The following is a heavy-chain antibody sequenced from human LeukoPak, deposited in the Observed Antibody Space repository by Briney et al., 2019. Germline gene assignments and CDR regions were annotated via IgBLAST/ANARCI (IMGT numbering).Heavy chain of an antibody. J-gene: IGHJ4*02. CDR3: ARVDRGYSLY. CDR1: GYTFTGYY. V-gene: IGHV1-2*02. CDR2: INPNSADT. Sequence: ASVTVSCKASGYTFTGYYMHWVRQAPGQGLEWMGWINPNSADTNYAQKCQGRVTMTRDTSISTAYMELRRLRSDDTAVYYCARVDRGYSLYWGQGTLVTVSS. D-gene: IGHD5-18*01.